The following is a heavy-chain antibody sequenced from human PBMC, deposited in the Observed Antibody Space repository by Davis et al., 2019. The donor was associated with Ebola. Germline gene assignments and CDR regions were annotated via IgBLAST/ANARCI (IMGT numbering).Heavy chain of an antibody. V-gene: IGHV3-23*01. Sequence: ESLKISCEVSGFTFSSYAMSWVRQAPGKGLQWVSGINDIGGNPQHADSVKGRFTISRDNSKNMLFLQMNSLRVEDTAVYYCAREMRGLGALDLWGQGTMVAVSS. CDR1: GFTFSSYA. CDR3: AREMRGLGALDL. CDR2: INDIGGNP. D-gene: IGHD3-16*01. J-gene: IGHJ3*01.